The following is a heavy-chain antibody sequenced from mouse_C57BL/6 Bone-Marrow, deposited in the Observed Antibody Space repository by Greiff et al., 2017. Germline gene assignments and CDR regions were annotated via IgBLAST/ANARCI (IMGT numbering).Heavy chain of an antibody. J-gene: IGHJ3*01. CDR3: ARIAY. CDR2: IDTENGDT. Sequence: VQLQQSGAELVRPGASVKLSCTASGFHIKDDYMHWVKQRPEQGLEWIGWIDTENGDTEYASKLQGMATLTVDTSAYTAYLQLSSLTSEDTAVYYCARIAYWGQGTLVTVSA. V-gene: IGHV14-4*01. CDR1: GFHIKDDY.